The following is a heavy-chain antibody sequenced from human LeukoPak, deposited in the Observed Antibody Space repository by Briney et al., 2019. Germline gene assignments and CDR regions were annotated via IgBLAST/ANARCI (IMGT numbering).Heavy chain of an antibody. Sequence: GGSLRLSCAASGFTFSSYAMSWVRQAPGKGLEWVSAISGSGGSTYYADSVKGRFTISRDNSKNTLYLQMNSLRAEDTAVYYCAKDPDSSGYYSYYFDYWGQGTLVTVSS. V-gene: IGHV3-23*01. CDR1: GFTFSSYA. J-gene: IGHJ4*02. CDR3: AKDPDSSGYYSYYFDY. CDR2: ISGSGGST. D-gene: IGHD3-22*01.